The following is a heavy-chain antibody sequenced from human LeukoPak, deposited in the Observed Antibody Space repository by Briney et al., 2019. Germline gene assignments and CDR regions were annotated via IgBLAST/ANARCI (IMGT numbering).Heavy chain of an antibody. D-gene: IGHD3-16*02. V-gene: IGHV4-31*03. J-gene: IGHJ4*02. CDR1: GGSISSGGYY. CDR3: ARFMITFGGVIAYFDY. Sequence: SETLSLTCNVYGGSISSGGYYWSWIRQHPGKGLEWIGYIYYSGSTYYNPSLKSRVTISVDTSKNQFSLKLSSVTAADTAVYYCARFMITFGGVIAYFDYWGQGTLVVVSS. CDR2: IYYSGST.